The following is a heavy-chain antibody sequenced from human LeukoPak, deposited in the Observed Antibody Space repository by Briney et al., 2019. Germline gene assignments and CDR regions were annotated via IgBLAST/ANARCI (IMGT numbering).Heavy chain of an antibody. CDR2: INHSGST. D-gene: IGHD3-22*01. CDR1: GGSFSGYY. J-gene: IGHJ5*02. CDR3: ARIVITPRFDP. Sequence: SETLSLTCAVYGGSFSGYYWSWIRQPQGKGLEWIWEINHSGSTTYNPSLKGRVTISGDTSKNQFSLKLSSVTAADTAVYYCARIVITPRFDPWGQGTLVTVS. V-gene: IGHV4-34*01.